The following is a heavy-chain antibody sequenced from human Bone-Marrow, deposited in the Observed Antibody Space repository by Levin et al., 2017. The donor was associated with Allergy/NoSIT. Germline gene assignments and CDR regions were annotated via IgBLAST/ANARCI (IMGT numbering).Heavy chain of an antibody. Sequence: ASVKVSCKASGYSFSTYGMTWVRQAPGQGLEWMGWISAYNTNTAYAQNFQDRVTMTTDTATNTAYMELRSLKSDDPAVYYCARGSNRVDFLDYWGQGTLVTVSS. D-gene: IGHD4-11*01. CDR2: ISAYNTNT. CDR3: ARGSNRVDFLDY. CDR1: GYSFSTYG. J-gene: IGHJ4*02. V-gene: IGHV1-18*01.